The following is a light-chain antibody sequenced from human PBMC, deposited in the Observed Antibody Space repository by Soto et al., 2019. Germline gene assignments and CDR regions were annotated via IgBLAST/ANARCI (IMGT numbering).Light chain of an antibody. V-gene: IGKV1-39*01. CDR3: QQSYSSPPT. Sequence: DIQMTQSPSSLSASVEDRVIITCRASQSISNHLNWYQQKPGKAPKLLIFAASSLQSGVPSRFSGSRSGPDFTLLISSLQPEDFATYDCQQSYSSPPTFGQGTKVEIK. CDR2: AAS. J-gene: IGKJ1*01. CDR1: QSISNH.